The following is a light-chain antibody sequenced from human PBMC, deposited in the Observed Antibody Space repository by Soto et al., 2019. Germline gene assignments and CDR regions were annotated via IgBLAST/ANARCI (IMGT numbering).Light chain of an antibody. V-gene: IGKV3-20*01. CDR1: QSVSSSY. CDR2: GTS. J-gene: IGKJ1*01. CDR3: QHYATSSWT. Sequence: EIVLTQSPGTLSLSPGERGTLSCRASQSVSSSYLAWYQQKPGQAPRLLMYGTSTRATGTPDRFSGSGSGTDFTLTISRLEPADFAVYYCQHYATSSWTFGQGTKVDIK.